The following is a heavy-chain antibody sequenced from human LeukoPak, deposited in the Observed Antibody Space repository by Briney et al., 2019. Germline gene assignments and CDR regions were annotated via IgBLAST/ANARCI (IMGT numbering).Heavy chain of an antibody. CDR2: INHSGST. Sequence: SETLSLTCAVYGGSFSGYYWSWIRQPPGKGLEWIGEINHSGSTNYNPSLKSRVTISVDTSKNQFSLKLSSVTAADTAVYYCARVRGGYSYGYPDYWGQGTLVTVSS. J-gene: IGHJ4*02. CDR3: ARVRGGYSYGYPDY. CDR1: GGSFSGYY. V-gene: IGHV4-34*01. D-gene: IGHD5-18*01.